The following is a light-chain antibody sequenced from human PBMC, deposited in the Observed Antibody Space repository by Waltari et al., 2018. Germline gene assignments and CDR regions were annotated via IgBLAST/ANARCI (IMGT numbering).Light chain of an antibody. CDR3: MQALQTPPYT. Sequence: DIVMTQSPLSLPVTPGEPASISCRSSQSLLHSNGYNYLDWYLQKPGQSPQLLIYLGSNRASGVPDRFSGSGSGTEFTLKISRVEAEDVGVYYCMQALQTPPYTFGQGTTLEI. CDR2: LGS. J-gene: IGKJ2*01. V-gene: IGKV2-28*01. CDR1: QSLLHSNGYNY.